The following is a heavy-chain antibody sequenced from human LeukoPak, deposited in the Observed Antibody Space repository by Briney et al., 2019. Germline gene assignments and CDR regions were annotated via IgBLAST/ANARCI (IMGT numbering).Heavy chain of an antibody. CDR1: GFTFSSYW. Sequence: QSGGSLRLSCAASGFTFSSYWMSWVRQAPGKGLEWVANIKQDGSEKYYVDSVKGRFTISRDNAKNSLYLQMNSLRAEETSVYYCARDLGYSYEGYFDYWGQGTLVTVSS. V-gene: IGHV3-7*01. J-gene: IGHJ4*02. CDR3: ARDLGYSYEGYFDY. CDR2: IKQDGSEK. D-gene: IGHD5-18*01.